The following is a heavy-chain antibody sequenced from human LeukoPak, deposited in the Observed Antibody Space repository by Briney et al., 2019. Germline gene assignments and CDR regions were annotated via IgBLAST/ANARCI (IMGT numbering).Heavy chain of an antibody. J-gene: IGHJ4*02. V-gene: IGHV5-51*01. CDR1: GYSFTSYW. CDR3: ARSYCSGGSCYYFDY. D-gene: IGHD2-15*01. CDR2: IYPGDSDT. Sequence: GESLKISCKGSGYSFTSYWIGWVRQMAGKGLEWMGIIYPGDSDTRYSPSFQGQVTISADKSISTAYLQWSSLKASDTAMYYCARSYCSGGSCYYFDYWGQGTLVTVSS.